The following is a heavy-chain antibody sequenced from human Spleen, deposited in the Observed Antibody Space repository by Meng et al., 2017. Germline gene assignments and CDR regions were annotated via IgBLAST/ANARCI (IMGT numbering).Heavy chain of an antibody. Sequence: QVQLKQWGAGLLKPSETWSLTCVVSGWSFSDYYWSWIRQPPGKGLEWIGEINHSGSTNYNPSLESRATISVDTSQNNLSLKLSSVTAADSAVYYCARGPTTMAHDFDYWGQGTLVTVSS. J-gene: IGHJ4*02. V-gene: IGHV4-34*01. D-gene: IGHD4-11*01. CDR1: GWSFSDYY. CDR2: INHSGST. CDR3: ARGPTTMAHDFDY.